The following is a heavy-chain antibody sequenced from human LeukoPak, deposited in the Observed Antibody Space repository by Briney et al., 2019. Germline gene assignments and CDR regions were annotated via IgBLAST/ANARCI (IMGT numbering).Heavy chain of an antibody. Sequence: SETLSLTCAVYGGSFSGYYWSWIRQPPGKGLEWIGEINHSGSTNYNPSLKSRVTISVDTSKNQFSLKLSSVTAADTAVYIAAAGTGNDAFDIWGQGTMVTVSS. CDR2: INHSGST. CDR1: GGSFSGYY. J-gene: IGHJ3*02. CDR3: AAGTGNDAFDI. D-gene: IGHD6-13*01. V-gene: IGHV4-34*03.